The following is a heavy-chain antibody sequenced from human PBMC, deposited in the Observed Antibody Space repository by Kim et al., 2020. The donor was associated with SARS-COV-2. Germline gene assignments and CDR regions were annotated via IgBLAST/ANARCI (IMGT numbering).Heavy chain of an antibody. V-gene: IGHV3-23*01. CDR2: INGNGDAT. CDR1: GFTFINYA. D-gene: IGHD6-13*01. Sequence: GGSLRLSCVASGFTFINYAVSWVRQAPGKGLEWVSGINGNGDATYYADSVKGRFTISRDNPKNTVYLQINSLRAEDTAVYYCAKDRPRDPAAAGPEDVDSWGQGTLGIVSP. CDR3: AKDRPRDPAAAGPEDVDS. J-gene: IGHJ4*02.